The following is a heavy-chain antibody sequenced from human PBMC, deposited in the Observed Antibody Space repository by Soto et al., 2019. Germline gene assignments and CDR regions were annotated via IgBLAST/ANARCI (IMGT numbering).Heavy chain of an antibody. CDR1: GFSFSNYA. CDR3: TKEHSNYPDNWFDP. D-gene: IGHD4-4*01. Sequence: EVQLLVSGGGSVQPGGSLRLSCAASGFSFSNYAMSWVGQAPGTGLEWVSAIDSGGGSTYYAASVKGRFSISRDNSMNSLYLQMNSLRAEDTAIYYCTKEHSNYPDNWFDPWGQGTLVTVSS. CDR2: IDSGGGST. V-gene: IGHV3-23*01. J-gene: IGHJ5*02.